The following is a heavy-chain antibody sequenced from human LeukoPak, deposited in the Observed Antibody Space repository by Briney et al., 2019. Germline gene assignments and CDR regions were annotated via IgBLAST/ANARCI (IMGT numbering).Heavy chain of an antibody. V-gene: IGHV1-46*01. CDR2: CDPSGSST. Sequence: ASVKVSCKASGYSYYTHWVRQAPGQGLEWMGICDPSGSSTRYAQKFQGRVTMTRDTSTSTDYMELSSLKSEDTAIYYCARDSNPLDYWGQGTLVAVSS. D-gene: IGHD3-3*02. CDR3: ARDSNPLDY. J-gene: IGHJ4*02. CDR1: GYSYY.